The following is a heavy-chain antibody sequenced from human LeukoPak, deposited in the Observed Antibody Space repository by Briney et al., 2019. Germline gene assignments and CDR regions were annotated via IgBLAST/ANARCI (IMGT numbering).Heavy chain of an antibody. CDR1: GFTFDDYG. Sequence: GGSLRLSCAASGFTFDDYGMSWVRQAPGKGLEWVSGTNWNGARTGYADSVKGRFIISRDNAKDSVYLQMNSLRAEDSATYYCVREGFYFFDFWGQGTLVTVSS. CDR2: TNWNGART. V-gene: IGHV3-20*04. J-gene: IGHJ4*01. CDR3: VREGFYFFDF.